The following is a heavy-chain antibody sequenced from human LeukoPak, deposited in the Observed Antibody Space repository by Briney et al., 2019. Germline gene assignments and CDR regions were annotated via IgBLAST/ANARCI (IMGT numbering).Heavy chain of an antibody. Sequence: SETLSLTSTVSGGSISSYYWSWIRQPPGQGLEWIGYIYYSGRTNYNPSLKSRVTMSVDTSKNQFSLKLSSVTAADTAVYYCARRRDRATVVREQGDYRDQGTLVTVSS. CDR2: IYYSGRT. D-gene: IGHD4-23*01. CDR1: GGSISSYY. CDR3: ARRRDRATVVREQGDY. J-gene: IGHJ4*02. V-gene: IGHV4-59*01.